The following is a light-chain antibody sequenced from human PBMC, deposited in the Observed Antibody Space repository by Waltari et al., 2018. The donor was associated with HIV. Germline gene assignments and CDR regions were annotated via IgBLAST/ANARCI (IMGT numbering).Light chain of an antibody. J-gene: IGLJ2*01. CDR3: ASWDDSLNGPV. CDR2: GKN. V-gene: IGLV1-44*01. Sequence: QSVLTQPPSASGTPEQRVTISCPGTTPNIGRNTVRWFQQFPGTAPKVLIYGKNPRPSGVPDRFSGSKSGTSASLAISGLQSEDEADYYCASWDDSLNGPVFGGGTKLTVV. CDR1: TPNIGRNT.